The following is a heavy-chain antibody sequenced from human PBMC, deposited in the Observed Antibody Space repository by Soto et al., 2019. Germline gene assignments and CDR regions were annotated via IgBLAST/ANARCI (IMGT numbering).Heavy chain of an antibody. CDR2: ITPILGIA. CDR3: AREPYGDYSGY. Sequence: QVQLVQSGAEVKKRGSSVKVSCKASGGTFSSYSINWVRQAPGQGLEWMGRITPILGIANYAQKFQGRVTITADKSTSTAYMELSSLRSEDTAVYYCAREPYGDYSGYWGQGTLVTVSS. D-gene: IGHD4-17*01. CDR1: GGTFSSYS. J-gene: IGHJ4*02. V-gene: IGHV1-69*08.